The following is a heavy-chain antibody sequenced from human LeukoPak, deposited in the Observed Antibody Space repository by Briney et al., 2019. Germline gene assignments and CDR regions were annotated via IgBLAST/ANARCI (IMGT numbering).Heavy chain of an antibody. CDR1: GFTFSSYE. V-gene: IGHV3-48*03. CDR3: ARAVPPTRGPDY. Sequence: GGSLRLSCAASGFTFSSYEMSWVRQAPGKGLEWVSYISSSGSTIYYADSVKGRFTISRDNAKNSLYLQMNSLRAEDTAVYYCARAVPPTRGPDYWGQGTLVTVSS. J-gene: IGHJ4*02. CDR2: ISSSGSTI. D-gene: IGHD2-2*01.